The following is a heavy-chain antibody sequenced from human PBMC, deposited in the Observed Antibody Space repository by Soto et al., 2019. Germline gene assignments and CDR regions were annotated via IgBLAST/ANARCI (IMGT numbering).Heavy chain of an antibody. CDR1: GGSISSSSYY. D-gene: IGHD3-3*01. Sequence: SETLSLTCTVSGGSISSSSYYWGWIRQPPGKGLEWIGSIYYSGSTYYNPSLKSRVTISVDTSKNQSSLKLSSVTAADTAVYYCARLLGSITIFGVARTRLLVYYGMDVWGQGTTVT. CDR2: IYYSGST. V-gene: IGHV4-39*01. J-gene: IGHJ6*02. CDR3: ARLLGSITIFGVARTRLLVYYGMDV.